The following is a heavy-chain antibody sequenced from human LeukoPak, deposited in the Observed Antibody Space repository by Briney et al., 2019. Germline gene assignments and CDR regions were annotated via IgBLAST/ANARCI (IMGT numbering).Heavy chain of an antibody. Sequence: GASVKVSCKASGYTFTSYGISWVRQAPGQGLEWMGWISAYNVNTNYAQKLQGRVTMTTDTSTSTAYMELRSLRSDDTAVYYCARWASIGYYDSSGYYPYYFDYWGQGTLVTVSS. CDR3: ARWASIGYYDSSGYYPYYFDY. V-gene: IGHV1-18*01. CDR2: ISAYNVNT. CDR1: GYTFTSYG. D-gene: IGHD3-22*01. J-gene: IGHJ4*02.